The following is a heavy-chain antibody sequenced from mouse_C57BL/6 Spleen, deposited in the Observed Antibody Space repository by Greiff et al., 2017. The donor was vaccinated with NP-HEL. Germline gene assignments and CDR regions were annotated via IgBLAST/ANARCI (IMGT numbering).Heavy chain of an antibody. D-gene: IGHD1-1*01. CDR2: IYPGDSAT. CDR3: EREVYGSSSYYAMDY. J-gene: IGHJ4*01. Sequence: QVQLMQSGAELVKPGASVKISCKASGYAFSSYWMHWVKQSPGKGLEWIGQIYPGDSATNYTGTLKGKATLTADKSSSTAYMQLSRLTSEDSAVYFWEREVYGSSSYYAMDYWGQGTSVTVSS. CDR1: GYAFSSYW. V-gene: IGHV1-80*01.